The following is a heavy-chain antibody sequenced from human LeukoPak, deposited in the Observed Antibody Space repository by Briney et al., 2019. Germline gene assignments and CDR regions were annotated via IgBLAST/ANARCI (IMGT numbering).Heavy chain of an antibody. CDR1: GGSFSGYY. CDR3: ARRMSGYYYGSGSYYNWVGYYYYYMDV. Sequence: PSETLSLTCAVYGGSFSGYYWSWIRQPPGKGLEWIGEINHSGSTNYNPSLKSRVTISVDTSKNQFSLKLSSVTAADTAVYYCARRMSGYYYGSGSYYNWVGYYYYYMDVWGKGTTVTISS. V-gene: IGHV4-34*01. D-gene: IGHD3-10*01. J-gene: IGHJ6*03. CDR2: INHSGST.